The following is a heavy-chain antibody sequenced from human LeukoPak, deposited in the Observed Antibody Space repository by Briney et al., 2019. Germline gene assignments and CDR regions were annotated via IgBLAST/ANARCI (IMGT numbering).Heavy chain of an antibody. CDR1: GFTFDDYG. CDR2: INWNGGST. D-gene: IGHD1-26*01. V-gene: IGHV3-20*04. CDR3: ARVHVEATGAFDS. J-gene: IGHJ4*02. Sequence: PGGSLRLSCAASGFTFDDYGMSWVRQAPGKGLEWVSGINWNGGSTAYADSVKGRFTISRDDAKNSLYLQMNSLRAEDTAMYYCARVHVEATGAFDSWGQGTLVTVSS.